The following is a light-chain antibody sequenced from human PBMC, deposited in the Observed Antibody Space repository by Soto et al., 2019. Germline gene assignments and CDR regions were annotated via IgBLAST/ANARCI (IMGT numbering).Light chain of an antibody. Sequence: EIVLTQSPATLSLSPGERATLSCRASQTVTSYFAWYQQKPGQAPRLLIYDTSNRATGIPARFSGSGSGTDFTLTISSLEPEDFGVHYCQQRSNWPPVYSFGQGTKLEIK. J-gene: IGKJ2*01. CDR2: DTS. CDR3: QQRSNWPPVYS. CDR1: QTVTSY. V-gene: IGKV3-11*01.